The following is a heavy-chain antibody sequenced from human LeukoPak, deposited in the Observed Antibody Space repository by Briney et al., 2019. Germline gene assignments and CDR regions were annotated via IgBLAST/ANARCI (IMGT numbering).Heavy chain of an antibody. V-gene: IGHV3-53*01. CDR3: ASRNGWLRAFDY. Sequence: GGSLRLSCAASGFTVSSNYMSWVRQAPGKGLEWVSVIYSGGSTYYAASVKGRFTISRDNSKNTLYLQMNSLRAEDTAVYYCASRNGWLRAFDYWGQGTLVTVSS. J-gene: IGHJ4*02. CDR1: GFTVSSNY. CDR2: IYSGGST. D-gene: IGHD5-12*01.